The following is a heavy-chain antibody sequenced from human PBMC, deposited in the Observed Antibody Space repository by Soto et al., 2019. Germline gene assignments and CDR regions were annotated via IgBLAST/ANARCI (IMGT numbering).Heavy chain of an antibody. V-gene: IGHV3-30*18. D-gene: IGHD6-19*01. CDR3: AKCPYSSGWHSHFDY. CDR1: GFTFSSYG. Sequence: QVQLVESGGGVVQPGRSLRLSCAASGFTFSSYGMRWVRQAPGKGLEWVAVISYDGSNKYYADSVKGRFTISRDNSKNTLYLQMNSLRAEDTAVYYCAKCPYSSGWHSHFDYWGQGTLVTVSS. CDR2: ISYDGSNK. J-gene: IGHJ4*02.